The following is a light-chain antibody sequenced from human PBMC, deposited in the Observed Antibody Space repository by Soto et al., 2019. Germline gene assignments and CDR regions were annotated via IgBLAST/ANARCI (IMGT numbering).Light chain of an antibody. CDR2: GAS. J-gene: IGKJ5*01. CDR1: QSVSSN. CDR3: QQYKNWPPTT. Sequence: EIVMTQSPATLSVSPGERATLSCRASQSVSSNLAWYQQKPGQAPRLLIYGASTRATGIPARFSGSGSGTEFTLTISSLQSEDFAVYYCQQYKNWPPTTLGQGTRLEIK. V-gene: IGKV3-15*01.